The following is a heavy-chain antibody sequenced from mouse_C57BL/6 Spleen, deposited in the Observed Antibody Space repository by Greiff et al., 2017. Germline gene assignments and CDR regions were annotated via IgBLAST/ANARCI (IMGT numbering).Heavy chain of an antibody. Sequence: QVQLQQSGPELVKPGASVKISCKASGYAFSSSWMNWVKQRPGKGLEWIGRIYPGDGDTNYNGKFKGKATLTADKSSSTAYMQLSSLTSEDSAVYFCARGLTGTLAYWGQGTLVTVSA. CDR3: ARGLTGTLAY. V-gene: IGHV1-82*01. CDR2: IYPGDGDT. J-gene: IGHJ3*01. CDR1: GYAFSSSW. D-gene: IGHD4-1*01.